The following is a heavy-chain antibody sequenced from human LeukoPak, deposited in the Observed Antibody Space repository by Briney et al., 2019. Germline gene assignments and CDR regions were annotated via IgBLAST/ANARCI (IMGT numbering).Heavy chain of an antibody. CDR1: GFTFTNYA. J-gene: IGHJ1*01. CDR2: IKASGDGT. Sequence: GGSLRLSCAASGFTFTNYAMTWVRQAPGKGLEWVSSIKASGDGTYCADSVKGRFTISRDNYRNSLYLQMNSLRTEDTAVYYCGRDPNGDYVGAFDFQRWGQGTLVTVSS. V-gene: IGHV3-23*01. D-gene: IGHD4-17*01. CDR3: GRDPNGDYVGAFDFQR.